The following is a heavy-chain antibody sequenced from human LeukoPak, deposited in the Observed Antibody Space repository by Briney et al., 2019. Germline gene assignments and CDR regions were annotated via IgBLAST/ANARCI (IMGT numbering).Heavy chain of an antibody. CDR2: VNGDGSDP. CDR3: ARGAVSHYDILTDP. CDR1: GFTFSIYW. J-gene: IGHJ4*02. V-gene: IGHV3-74*01. D-gene: IGHD3-9*01. Sequence: GGSLRLSCTVSGFTFSIYWMHWVRQAPGKGLVWVSRVNGDGSDPRYADSVKGRFTVSRDNAKNTLYLQMNSLRAEDTALYYCARGAVSHYDILTDPWGQGTLVTVSS.